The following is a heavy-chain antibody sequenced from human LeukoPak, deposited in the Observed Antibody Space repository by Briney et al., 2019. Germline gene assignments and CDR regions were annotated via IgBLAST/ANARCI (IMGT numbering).Heavy chain of an antibody. V-gene: IGHV3-23*01. CDR2: VSASGIGT. D-gene: IGHD5-24*01. J-gene: IGHJ4*02. Sequence: GGSLRLSCAASGFTFSSYAMGWVRQAPGKGLEWVSGVSASGIGTYYEDSVEGRFTISRDNSKNTLYLQMNSLRAEDTAIYYCAKKGQFSRTNYYFDYWGQGTLVTVSS. CDR3: AKKGQFSRTNYYFDY. CDR1: GFTFSSYA.